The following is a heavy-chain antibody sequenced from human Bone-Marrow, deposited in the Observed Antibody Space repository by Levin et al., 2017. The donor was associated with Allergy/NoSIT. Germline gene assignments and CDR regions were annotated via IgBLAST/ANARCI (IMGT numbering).Heavy chain of an antibody. CDR3: AKGYNSLTNYCNPGY. Sequence: TTGGSLRLSCAASGFTFSTHNMNWVRQAPGKGLEWVSSISSSGTYIFYADSVKGRFTISRDNAKNSLFLQMSSLRPEDTAVDYCAKGYNSLTNYCNPGYWGEGTLVTVSS. V-gene: IGHV3-21*01. J-gene: IGHJ4*02. D-gene: IGHD2/OR15-2a*01. CDR1: GFTFSTHN. CDR2: ISSSGTYI.